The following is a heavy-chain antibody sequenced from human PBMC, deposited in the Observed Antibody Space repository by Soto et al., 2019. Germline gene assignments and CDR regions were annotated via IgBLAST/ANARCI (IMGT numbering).Heavy chain of an antibody. D-gene: IGHD2-15*01. J-gene: IGHJ6*02. V-gene: IGHV3-30*18. CDR3: AKDLGYCSGGNCYSGDYYYGMAV. CDR2: ISYDGSIK. CDR1: GFTFSNYG. Sequence: PGGSLRLSCAGSGFTFSNYGMHWVRQAPGKGLAWVAVISYDGSIKYYVDSVKGRFTISRDNSKNTLYLQMNSLRAEDTAVYYCAKDLGYCSGGNCYSGDYYYGMAVWGQGTTVTVSS.